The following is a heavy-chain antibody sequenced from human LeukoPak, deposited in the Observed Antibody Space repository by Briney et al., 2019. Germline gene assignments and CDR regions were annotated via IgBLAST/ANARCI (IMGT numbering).Heavy chain of an antibody. Sequence: PGGSLRLSCAASEFTFSSYAMHWVRQAPGEGLEWVAVISYDGSNKYYADSVKGRFAISRDNSKNTLYLQMNSLRAEDTAVYYCARDRVLYYYYGMDVWGQGTTVTVSS. V-gene: IGHV3-30*09. CDR1: EFTFSSYA. J-gene: IGHJ6*02. CDR3: ARDRVLYYYYGMDV. D-gene: IGHD6-13*01. CDR2: ISYDGSNK.